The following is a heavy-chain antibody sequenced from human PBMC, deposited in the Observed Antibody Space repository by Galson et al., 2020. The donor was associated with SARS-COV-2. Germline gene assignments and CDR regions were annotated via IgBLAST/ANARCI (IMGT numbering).Heavy chain of an antibody. V-gene: IGHV1-2*02. Sequence: SVKVSCKASRYTFTHNYIHWVRQAPGQGLEWMGWINPKIGGTNYAQKFEGRVTMTRDTSITTAYMELSRLRADDTAVYYCARLRYDDVFTGYIVDVWGQGTMVTVSS. CDR1: RYTFTHNY. CDR3: ARLRYDDVFTGYIVDV. J-gene: IGHJ6*01. CDR2: INPKIGGT. D-gene: IGHD3-9*01.